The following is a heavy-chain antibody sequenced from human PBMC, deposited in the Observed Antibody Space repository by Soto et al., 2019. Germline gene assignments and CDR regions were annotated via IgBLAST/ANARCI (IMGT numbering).Heavy chain of an antibody. V-gene: IGHV1-46*01. CDR2: INPNGGGT. CDR3: ARIPGIAVSGTY. D-gene: IGHD6-19*01. J-gene: IGHJ4*02. Sequence: ASVKVSCKASGYTFTSYYIHWVRQAPGQGLEWVGIINPNGGGTSYAQKFQDRFTVTSDTSTSTVYMELSSLRSEDTAVYYCARIPGIAVSGTYWGQGTLVTVS. CDR1: GYTFTSYY.